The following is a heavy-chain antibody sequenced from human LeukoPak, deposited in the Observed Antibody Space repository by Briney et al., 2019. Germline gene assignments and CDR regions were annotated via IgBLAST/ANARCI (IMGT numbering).Heavy chain of an antibody. D-gene: IGHD3-10*01. V-gene: IGHV3-66*01. CDR1: GFTVSSNY. CDR2: IYSGGST. Sequence: PGGSLRLSCAASGFTVSSNYMSWVRQAPGKGLEWVSVIYSGGSTYYADSVKGRFTISRDNSKNTLYLQMNSLRAEDTAIYFCVRGSSGIVVRGIAWAWFDPWGQGTLVTVSS. CDR3: VRGSSGIVVRGIAWAWFDP. J-gene: IGHJ5*02.